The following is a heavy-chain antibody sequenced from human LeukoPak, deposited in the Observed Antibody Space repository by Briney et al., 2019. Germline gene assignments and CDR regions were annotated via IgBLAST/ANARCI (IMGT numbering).Heavy chain of an antibody. CDR3: ARDLSGISSATDAFDI. V-gene: IGHV1-2*06. J-gene: IGHJ3*02. CDR1: GYTFTAYY. Sequence: ASVKVSCKTSGYTFTAYYMHWVRQAPGQGLEWTGRINPNSGGTNYAQKFQGRVTMTRDTSISTAYMELSRLRSDDTAVYFCARDLSGISSATDAFDIWGQGTMVTVSS. D-gene: IGHD1-14*01. CDR2: INPNSGGT.